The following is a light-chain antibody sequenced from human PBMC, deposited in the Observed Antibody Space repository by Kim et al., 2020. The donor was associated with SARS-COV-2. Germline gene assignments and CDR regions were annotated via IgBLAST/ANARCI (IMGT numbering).Light chain of an antibody. Sequence: ASPGDRVTLTCRASQGISSSLAWYQQTPGKAPKLLIYAASTLQSGVPSRFNGSGSATDFTLTISCLQSEDFATYYCQQYYTYPLTFGGGTKVDIK. J-gene: IGKJ4*01. CDR3: QQYYTYPLT. CDR2: AAS. CDR1: QGISSS. V-gene: IGKV1-8*01.